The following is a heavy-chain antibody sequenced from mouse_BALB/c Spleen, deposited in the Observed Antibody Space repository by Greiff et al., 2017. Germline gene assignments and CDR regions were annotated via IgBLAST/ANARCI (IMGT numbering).Heavy chain of an antibody. CDR2: ISSGGST. D-gene: IGHD2-1*01. J-gene: IGHJ1*01. Sequence: EVQRVESGGGLVQPGGSRKLSCAASGFTFSSFGMHWVRQAPEKRLEWVASISSGGSTYYPDSVKGRFTISRDNARNILYLQMSSLRSEDTAMYYCARGGGKGWYFDVWGAGTTVTVSS. CDR3: ARGGGKGWYFDV. V-gene: IGHV5-6-5*01. CDR1: GFTFSSFG.